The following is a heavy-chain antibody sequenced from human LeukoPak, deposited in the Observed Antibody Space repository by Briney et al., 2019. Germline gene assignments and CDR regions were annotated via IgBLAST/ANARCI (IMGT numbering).Heavy chain of an antibody. CDR1: GYTFTGYY. CDR3: AREGPYDGDLPDC. V-gene: IGHV1-2*02. J-gene: IGHJ4*02. D-gene: IGHD3-10*01. Sequence: EASVKVSCKASGYTFTGYYMHWVRQAPGHGLEWMGWINPNSGGTNYAQKFQGRVTMTRDTSISTAYMELSRLRSDDTAVYYCAREGPYDGDLPDCWGQGTLVTVSS. CDR2: INPNSGGT.